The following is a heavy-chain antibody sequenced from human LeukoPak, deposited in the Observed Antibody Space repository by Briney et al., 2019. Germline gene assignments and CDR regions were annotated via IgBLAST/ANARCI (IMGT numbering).Heavy chain of an antibody. V-gene: IGHV4-39*07. CDR1: GDSISSSNSY. D-gene: IGHD3-10*01. Sequence: PSETLSLTCTVSGDSISSSNSYWGWIRQPPGKGLEWIGRISYSGNTYNNASLKSRVTISVDMSKNQFSLKLSSVTAADTAVYYCARDLGFGSGSYGSFDYWGKGTLVTVSS. J-gene: IGHJ4*02. CDR2: ISYSGNT. CDR3: ARDLGFGSGSYGSFDY.